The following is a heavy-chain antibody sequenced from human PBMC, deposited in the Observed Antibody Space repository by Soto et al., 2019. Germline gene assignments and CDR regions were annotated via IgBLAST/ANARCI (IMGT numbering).Heavy chain of an antibody. CDR3: ARDRALGYDFWSGARGMDF. Sequence: SETLSLTCTVSGGSISSGDYYWSWIRQPPGKGLEWIGYIYYSGSTYYNPSLKSRVTISVDTSKNQFSLKLSSVTAADTAVYYCARDRALGYDFWSGARGMDFCGQGPSVTVSS. CDR1: GGSISSGDYY. D-gene: IGHD3-3*01. CDR2: IYYSGST. V-gene: IGHV4-30-4*01. J-gene: IGHJ6*02.